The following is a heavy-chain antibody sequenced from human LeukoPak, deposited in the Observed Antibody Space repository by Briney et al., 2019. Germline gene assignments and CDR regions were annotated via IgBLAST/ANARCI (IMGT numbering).Heavy chain of an antibody. V-gene: IGHV3-48*04. Sequence: GGSLRLSCAASGLTFSGYSMHWVRQAPGKGLEWVAFISSSGGIIYDADSVKGRFTISRDNAKNSLYLQMSSLRAEDTAVYYCARSFNGSGSYYAFDYRGQEPWSPSPQ. CDR2: ISSSGGII. CDR1: GLTFSGYS. CDR3: ARSFNGSGSYYAFDY. D-gene: IGHD3-10*01. J-gene: IGHJ4*01.